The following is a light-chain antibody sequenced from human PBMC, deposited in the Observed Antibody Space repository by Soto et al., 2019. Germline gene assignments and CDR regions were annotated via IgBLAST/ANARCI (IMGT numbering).Light chain of an antibody. Sequence: DIQMTQSPSSLSAFVGDRVTITCRARQSISSYLNWYQQKPGKAPNLLISAASTLEGGVPSRFSGSGSGTDFTLTISSRQPEDFATYYCQQSYTTPLTCGQGTKVEI. V-gene: IGKV1-39*01. CDR2: AAS. CDR1: QSISSY. J-gene: IGKJ1*01. CDR3: QQSYTTPLT.